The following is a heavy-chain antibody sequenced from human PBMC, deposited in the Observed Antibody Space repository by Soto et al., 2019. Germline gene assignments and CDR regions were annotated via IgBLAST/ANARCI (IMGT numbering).Heavy chain of an antibody. Sequence: SETLSLTCAVYGGSFSGYYWSWIRQPPGKGLEWIGEINHSGSTNYNPSLKSRVTISVDTSKSQFSLKLSPVTAADTAVYYCAKDSGYNYGYFRWFDPWGQGTLVTVSS. J-gene: IGHJ5*02. V-gene: IGHV4-34*01. D-gene: IGHD5-18*01. CDR1: GGSFSGYY. CDR2: INHSGST. CDR3: AKDSGYNYGYFRWFDP.